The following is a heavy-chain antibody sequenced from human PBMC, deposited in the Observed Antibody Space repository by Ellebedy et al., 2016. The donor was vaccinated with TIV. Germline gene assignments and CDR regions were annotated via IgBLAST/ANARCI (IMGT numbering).Heavy chain of an antibody. Sequence: ASVKVSCKASGGTFSSYAISWVRQAPGQGLEWMGRIIPILGIANYAQKFQGRVTITADKSTSTAYMELSSLRSEDTAVYYCAKGRWGVVVTAPYYFDYWGQGTLVTVSS. J-gene: IGHJ4*02. V-gene: IGHV1-69*04. CDR3: AKGRWGVVVTAPYYFDY. CDR2: IIPILGIA. CDR1: GGTFSSYA. D-gene: IGHD2-21*02.